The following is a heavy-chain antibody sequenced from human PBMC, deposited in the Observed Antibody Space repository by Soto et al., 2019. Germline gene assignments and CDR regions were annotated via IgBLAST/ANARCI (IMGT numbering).Heavy chain of an antibody. CDR2: IKSKTDGGTT. J-gene: IGHJ3*02. D-gene: IGHD6-13*01. CDR3: TTDPSTYSSSWSSGAFDI. Sequence: EVQLVESGGGLVKPGGSLRLSCAASGFTFSNAWMSWVRQAPGKGLEWVGRIKSKTDGGTTDYAAPVKGRFTISRDDSKNTLYLQMNSLKTEDTAVYYCTTDPSTYSSSWSSGAFDIWGQGTMVTVSS. V-gene: IGHV3-15*01. CDR1: GFTFSNAW.